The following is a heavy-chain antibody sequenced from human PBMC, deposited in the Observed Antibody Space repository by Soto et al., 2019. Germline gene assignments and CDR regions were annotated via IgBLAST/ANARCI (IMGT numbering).Heavy chain of an antibody. D-gene: IGHD6-13*01. CDR1: GFTFSSYG. CDR2: IWYDGSNK. CDR3: ARGGYSGSWYGFSAFDY. V-gene: IGHV3-33*01. J-gene: IGHJ4*02. Sequence: QVQLVESGGGVVQPGRSLRLSCAASGFTFSSYGMHWVRQAPGKGLEWVAVIWYDGSNKYYADSVKGRFTISRDNSKNTLYLQMNSLRAEDTAVYYCARGGYSGSWYGFSAFDYWGQGTLVTVSS.